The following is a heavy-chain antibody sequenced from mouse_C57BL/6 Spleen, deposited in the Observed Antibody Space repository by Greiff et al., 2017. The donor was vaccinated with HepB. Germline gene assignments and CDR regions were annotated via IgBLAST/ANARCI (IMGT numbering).Heavy chain of an antibody. CDR2: INTSSGYT. D-gene: IGHD1-1*01. CDR1: GYTFTSYW. CDR3: ARGGYYYGSSLLLYFDV. J-gene: IGHJ1*03. Sequence: VQLQQSGAELAKPGASVKLCCKASGYTFTSYWMHWVKQRPGQGLEWIGYINTSSGYTKYNQKFKDKATLTADKYSSTAYMQLSSLTLEDSAGAYCARGGYYYGSSLLLYFDVWGTGTTVTVSS. V-gene: IGHV1-7*01.